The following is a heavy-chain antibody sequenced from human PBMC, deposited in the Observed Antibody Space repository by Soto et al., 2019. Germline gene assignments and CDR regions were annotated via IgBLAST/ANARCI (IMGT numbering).Heavy chain of an antibody. CDR3: ARSPAYGDYANLDT. V-gene: IGHV4-4*07. CDR1: GDSVSKYY. Sequence: SETLSLTCTVSGDSVSKYYWNWIRQPAGKGLEWIGCIHSTRSPNYNPSLKGRVTMSVDTSKNQFSLKLNLTSVTAADTAVYYCARSPAYGDYANLDTWGQGTLVTVSS. J-gene: IGHJ5*02. D-gene: IGHD4-17*01. CDR2: IHSTRSP.